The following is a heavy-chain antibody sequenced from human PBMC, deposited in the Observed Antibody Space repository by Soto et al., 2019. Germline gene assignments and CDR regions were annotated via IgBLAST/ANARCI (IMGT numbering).Heavy chain of an antibody. CDR3: AKDCWSSGWCFRPDY. D-gene: IGHD6-19*01. CDR2: ISGSGGST. V-gene: IGHV3-23*01. Sequence: GGSLRLSCAASGFTFSSYAMSWVRRAPGKGLEWVSAISGSGGSTYYADSVKGRFTISRDNSKNTLYLQMNSLRAEDTAVYYCAKDCWSSGWCFRPDYWGQGTLVTVSS. J-gene: IGHJ4*02. CDR1: GFTFSSYA.